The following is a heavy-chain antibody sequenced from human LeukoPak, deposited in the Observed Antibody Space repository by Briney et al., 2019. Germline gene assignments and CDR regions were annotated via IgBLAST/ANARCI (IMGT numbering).Heavy chain of an antibody. Sequence: PGGSLRLSCVGSGFTFSSYVINWVRQAPGRGLEWVSSISDSGGTTYYADSVKGRFTISRDNSKNTVYLQMNSLRAEDTAVYYCAQDNEVRGGKRFDYWGQGTLVTVSS. J-gene: IGHJ4*02. D-gene: IGHD3-10*01. CDR3: AQDNEVRGGKRFDY. V-gene: IGHV3-23*01. CDR1: GFTFSSYV. CDR2: ISDSGGTT.